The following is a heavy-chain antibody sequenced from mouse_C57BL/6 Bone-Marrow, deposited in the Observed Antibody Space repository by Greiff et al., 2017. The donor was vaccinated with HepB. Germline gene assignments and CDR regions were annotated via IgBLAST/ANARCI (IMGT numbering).Heavy chain of an antibody. D-gene: IGHD1-1*01. Sequence: QVQLQQSGPELVKPGASVKISCKASGYAFSSSWMNWVKQRPGKGLEWIGRIYPGDGDTNYNGKFKGKATLTADKSSSTAYMQLSSLTSEDSAVYFCARSHYYGSVDYWGQGTSVTVSS. J-gene: IGHJ4*01. CDR1: GYAFSSSW. CDR3: ARSHYYGSVDY. V-gene: IGHV1-82*01. CDR2: IYPGDGDT.